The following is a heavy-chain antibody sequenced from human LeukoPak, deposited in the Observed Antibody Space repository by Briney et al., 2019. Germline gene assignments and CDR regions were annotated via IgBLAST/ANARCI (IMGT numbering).Heavy chain of an antibody. Sequence: SQTLSLTCTVSGGSISSGDYYWSWIRQPPGKGLEWIGYIYYSGSTYYNPSLKSRVTISVDTSKNQFSLKLSSVTAADTAVYYCAREYYDILTGYPYYGMDAWGQGTTVTVSS. CDR2: IYYSGST. J-gene: IGHJ6*02. CDR3: AREYYDILTGYPYYGMDA. V-gene: IGHV4-30-4*01. CDR1: GGSISSGDYY. D-gene: IGHD3-9*01.